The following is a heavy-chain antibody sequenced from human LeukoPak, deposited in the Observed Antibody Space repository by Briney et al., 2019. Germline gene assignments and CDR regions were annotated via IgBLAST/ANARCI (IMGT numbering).Heavy chain of an antibody. Sequence: GESLKISCKGSGYTFTNYWIGWVRQMPGKGLEWMGIIYPGDSDTRYSPSFQGQVTISADKSISTAYLQWSSLKASDTAMYYCARAVGTSRNFFDYWGQGTLVTVSS. V-gene: IGHV5-51*01. D-gene: IGHD4-23*01. CDR3: ARAVGTSRNFFDY. CDR1: GYTFTNYW. J-gene: IGHJ4*02. CDR2: IYPGDSDT.